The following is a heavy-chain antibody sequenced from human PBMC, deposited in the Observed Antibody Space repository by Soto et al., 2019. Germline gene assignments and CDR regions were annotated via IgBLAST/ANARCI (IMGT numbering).Heavy chain of an antibody. Sequence: SETLSLTCAVYGGSFSGYYWSWIRQPPGKGLEWIGEINHSGSTNYNPSLKSRVTISVDTSKNQFSLKLSSVTAADTAVYYCARGLNLSGYSYDRGIWGQGTMVTVSS. CDR1: GGSFSGYY. V-gene: IGHV4-34*01. CDR3: ARGLNLSGYSYDRGI. J-gene: IGHJ3*02. CDR2: INHSGST. D-gene: IGHD5-18*01.